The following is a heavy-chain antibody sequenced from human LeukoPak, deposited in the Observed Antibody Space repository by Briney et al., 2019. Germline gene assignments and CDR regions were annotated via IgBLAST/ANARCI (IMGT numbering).Heavy chain of an antibody. Sequence: HPGGSLRLSCAASGFTFSSYAMHWVRQAPGKGLEYVSAISSNGGSTYYANSVKGRFTISRDNSKNTLYLQMNSLRPEDTAVYYCAKDRCSNGIGCLYYYMDVWGKGTTVTISS. CDR3: AKDRCSNGIGCLYYYMDV. D-gene: IGHD2-8*01. CDR2: ISSNGGST. CDR1: GFTFSSYA. V-gene: IGHV3-64*01. J-gene: IGHJ6*03.